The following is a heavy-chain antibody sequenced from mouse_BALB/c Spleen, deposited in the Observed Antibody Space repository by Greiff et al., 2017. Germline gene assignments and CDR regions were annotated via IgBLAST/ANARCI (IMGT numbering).Heavy chain of an antibody. J-gene: IGHJ3*01. V-gene: IGHV14-4*02. CDR3: NAGYDVAY. CDR1: GFNFKDYY. D-gene: IGHD2-14*01. CDR2: IDPENGDT. Sequence: EVQLQQSGAELVRSGASVKLSCTASGFNFKDYYMHWVKQRPEQGLEWIGWIDPENGDTEYAPKFQGKATMTADTSSNTAYLQLSSLTSEDTAVYYCNAGYDVAYWGQGTLVTVSA.